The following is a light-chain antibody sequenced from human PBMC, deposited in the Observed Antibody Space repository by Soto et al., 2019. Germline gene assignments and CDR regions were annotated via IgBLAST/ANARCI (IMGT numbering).Light chain of an antibody. CDR1: QSVSSY. CDR2: DAS. J-gene: IGKJ1*01. V-gene: IGKV3-11*01. CDR3: QQRSDWPPT. Sequence: EIVLTQSPATLSLSPGERATLSCRASQSVSSYLAWYQQKPGQAPRLLIYDASSRATAIPARFSASGSGTDFTLTISSLAPEDFAVYYCQQRSDWPPTFGQGTKVEIK.